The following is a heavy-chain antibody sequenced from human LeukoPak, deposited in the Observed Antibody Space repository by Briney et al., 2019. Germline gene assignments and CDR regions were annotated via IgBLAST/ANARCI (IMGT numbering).Heavy chain of an antibody. V-gene: IGHV4-4*07. CDR1: GGSISGYT. CDR2: TYASGST. J-gene: IGHJ4*02. D-gene: IGHD1-26*01. Sequence: PSETLSLTCTVSGGSISGYTWSWIRQPAGKGLEWIGRTYASGSTNYNPSLQGRVTMSVDTSRGQFFLMVHSVTAADTAVYYCARGVVGATAFAYWGQGTVVTASS. CDR3: ARGVVGATAFAY.